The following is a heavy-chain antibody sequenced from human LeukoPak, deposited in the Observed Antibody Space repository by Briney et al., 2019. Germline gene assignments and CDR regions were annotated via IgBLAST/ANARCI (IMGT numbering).Heavy chain of an antibody. J-gene: IGHJ6*03. D-gene: IGHD2-2*02. CDR3: AREAGDCSSTSCYRGYYYYYYMDV. Sequence: GGSLRLSCAASGFTFSSYAMHWVREAPGKGLEWVAVISYDGSNKYYADSVKGRFTISRDNSKNTLYLQMNSLRAEDTAVYYCAREAGDCSSTSCYRGYYYYYYMDVWGKGTTVTVSS. V-gene: IGHV3-30*01. CDR2: ISYDGSNK. CDR1: GFTFSSYA.